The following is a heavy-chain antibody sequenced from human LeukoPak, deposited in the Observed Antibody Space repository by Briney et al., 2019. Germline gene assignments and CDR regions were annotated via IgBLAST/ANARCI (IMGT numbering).Heavy chain of an antibody. Sequence: GRSLRLSCAASGFTFSSYGMHWVRQAPGKGLEWVAVISYDGSNKYYADSVKGRFTISRDNSKNTLYLQMNSLRAEDTAVYYCAKDRIVGAAGRFEYFQHWGQGTLVTVSS. CDR3: AKDRIVGAAGRFEYFQH. V-gene: IGHV3-30*18. D-gene: IGHD1-26*01. J-gene: IGHJ1*01. CDR1: GFTFSSYG. CDR2: ISYDGSNK.